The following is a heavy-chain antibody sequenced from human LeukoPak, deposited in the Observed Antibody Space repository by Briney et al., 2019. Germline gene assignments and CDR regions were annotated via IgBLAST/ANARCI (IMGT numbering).Heavy chain of an antibody. J-gene: IGHJ6*03. CDR2: IKSKTDDGTT. V-gene: IGHV3-15*01. CDR1: GFTFSNAW. Sequence: GGSLRLSCAASGFTFSNAWMSWVRQAPGKGLEWVGRIKSKTDDGTTDYAAPAKGRFTISRDDSKNTLYLQMNSLKTEDTAVYYCTTEYGFCSSTKCNYHYYMDVWGKGTTVTVSS. D-gene: IGHD2-2*01. CDR3: TTEYGFCSSTKCNYHYYMDV.